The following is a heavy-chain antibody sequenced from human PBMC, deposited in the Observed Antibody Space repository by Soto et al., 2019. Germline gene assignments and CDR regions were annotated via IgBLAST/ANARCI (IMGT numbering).Heavy chain of an antibody. J-gene: IGHJ4*02. V-gene: IGHV3-74*01. Sequence: GGSLRLSCAASGFTFSSYWMHWVRQAPGKGLVWVSRINSDGSSTSYADSVKGRFTISRDNAKNTLYLQMNSLRAEDTAVYYCARERGITIFGVAHTYYFDYWGQGTLVTVSS. CDR1: GFTFSSYW. D-gene: IGHD3-3*01. CDR2: INSDGSST. CDR3: ARERGITIFGVAHTYYFDY.